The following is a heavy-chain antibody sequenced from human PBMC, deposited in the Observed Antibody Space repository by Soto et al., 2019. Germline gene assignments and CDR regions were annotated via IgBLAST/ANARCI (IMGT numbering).Heavy chain of an antibody. CDR2: INAGNGNT. CDR1: GYTFTSYA. CDR3: ASAYRGGDCSNSYYNMDL. Sequence: ASVMVSCTASGYTFTSYAMLGVREAPGQRLEWMGWINAGNGNTKYSQKFQGRATITRDTSASTAYMELSSLGSQDTAVYYCASAYRGGDCSNSYYNMDLWGQGTTVTVSS. J-gene: IGHJ6*02. D-gene: IGHD2-21*02. V-gene: IGHV1-3*01.